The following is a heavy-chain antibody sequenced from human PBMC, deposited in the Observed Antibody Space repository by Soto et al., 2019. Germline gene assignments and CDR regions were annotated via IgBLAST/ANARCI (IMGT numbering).Heavy chain of an antibody. J-gene: IGHJ6*02. Sequence: QVQLVQSGAEVKKPGASVKVSCQASGYTFTSYFMHWVRQAPGQGLEWMGIIKPSGRSTTYAQKSQGRVTVTRATSTSTVYMELSSLRSEDTAVYYCARDQGYRPLHGIDVGGQGTTVTVSS. CDR3: ARDQGYRPLHGIDV. V-gene: IGHV1-46*01. D-gene: IGHD5-12*01. CDR1: GYTFTSYF. CDR2: IKPSGRST.